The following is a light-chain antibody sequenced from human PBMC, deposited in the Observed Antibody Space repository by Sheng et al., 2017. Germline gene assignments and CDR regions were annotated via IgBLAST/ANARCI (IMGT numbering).Light chain of an antibody. Sequence: QSVLTQPPSVSGAPGQRVTISCTGSSSNIGAGYDVHWYQQLPGTAPKLLIYGNSNRPSGVPDRFSGSKSGTSASLAITGLQSEDEGDYYCNSYAGSDNSVVVFGGGTKLTVL. J-gene: IGLJ2*01. CDR2: GNS. CDR3: NSYAGSDNSVVV. V-gene: IGLV1-40*01. CDR1: SSNIGAGYD.